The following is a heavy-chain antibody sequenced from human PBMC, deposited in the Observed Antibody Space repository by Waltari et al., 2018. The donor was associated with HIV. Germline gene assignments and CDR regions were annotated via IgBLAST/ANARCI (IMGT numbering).Heavy chain of an antibody. CDR3: VKASGLLLPSYYFDY. CDR1: GFTFDDYA. D-gene: IGHD2-21*01. V-gene: IGHV3-9*01. CDR2: ITWKSGSI. J-gene: IGHJ4*02. Sequence: EVQLVESGGGLVQPGRSLRLSCAASGFTFDDYALHWVRQAPGKGLELVSGITWKSGSIAYADSVKGRFTISRDNANNSLYLQMNTLRAADTALYYCVKASGLLLPSYYFDYWGQGTLVTVSS.